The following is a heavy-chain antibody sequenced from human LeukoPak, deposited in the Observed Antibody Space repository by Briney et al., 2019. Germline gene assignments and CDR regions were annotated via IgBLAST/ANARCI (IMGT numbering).Heavy chain of an antibody. Sequence: ASVKVSCKASGYSFNDKYLHWARQAPGQGLEWMGSINPNSGGTNYAQKFQGRVTMTRDTSISTAYMELNRLRSDDTAVYYCARAGLWDYSDSSGYHNGAFDIWGQGTMVTVSS. D-gene: IGHD3-22*01. J-gene: IGHJ3*02. V-gene: IGHV1-2*02. CDR2: INPNSGGT. CDR3: ARAGLWDYSDSSGYHNGAFDI. CDR1: GYSFNDKY.